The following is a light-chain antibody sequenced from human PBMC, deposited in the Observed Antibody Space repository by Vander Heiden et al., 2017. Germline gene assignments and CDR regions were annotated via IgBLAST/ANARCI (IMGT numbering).Light chain of an antibody. CDR2: DDS. CDR1: NMGRKS. J-gene: IGLJ2*01. V-gene: IGLV3-21*02. Sequence: YVLTPSPSVSAAPGQTARITCGGNNMGRKSVHWYQQKPGQAPVLVVYDDSDRPSGIPERFSGSNSGNTATLTISRVEAGDEADYYCQVWDSSSDHDVVFGGGTKLTVL. CDR3: QVWDSSSDHDVV.